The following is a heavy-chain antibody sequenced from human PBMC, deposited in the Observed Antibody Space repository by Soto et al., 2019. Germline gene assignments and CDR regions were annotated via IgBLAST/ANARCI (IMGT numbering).Heavy chain of an antibody. J-gene: IGHJ5*02. CDR3: ARTPDRYCTNGVCLFDP. V-gene: IGHV1-2*02. Sequence: ASVKVSCKASGYTFTGYYMHWVRQAPGQGLEWMGWTNPNSGGTNYAQKFQGRVTMTRDTSISTAYMELSRLRSDDTAVYYCARTPDRYCTNGVCLFDPWGQGTLVTVSS. CDR1: GYTFTGYY. D-gene: IGHD2-8*01. CDR2: TNPNSGGT.